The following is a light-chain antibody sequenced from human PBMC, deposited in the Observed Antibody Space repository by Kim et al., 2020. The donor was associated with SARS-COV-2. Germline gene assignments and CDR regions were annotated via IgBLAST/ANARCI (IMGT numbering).Light chain of an antibody. CDR2: AAS. Sequence: AIQMTQSPSSLSASVGDRVTITCRASQGIRNDLGWYQQKPGKAPKLLIYAASSLQSGVPSRFSGSVSGTDFTLTISSLQPEDFATYYCLQDYNYPDTFGQRTKLEI. CDR3: LQDYNYPDT. CDR1: QGIRND. V-gene: IGKV1-6*01. J-gene: IGKJ2*01.